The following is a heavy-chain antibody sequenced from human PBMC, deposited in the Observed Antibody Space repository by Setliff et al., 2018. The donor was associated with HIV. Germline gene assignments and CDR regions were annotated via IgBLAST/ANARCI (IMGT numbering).Heavy chain of an antibody. V-gene: IGHV4-4*09. Sequence: SETLSLTCTVSGDSISSYSCNWIRQSPGGGLEWIGFVFSSGSTKYNPSLQSRVTMSIDTSKNQFSLRLTSVTAADTAVYYCARRIEDSGSFPDEHCFDTWGQGSLVTVSS. D-gene: IGHD3-10*01. CDR2: VFSSGST. CDR1: GDSISSYS. CDR3: ARRIEDSGSFPDEHCFDT. J-gene: IGHJ5*02.